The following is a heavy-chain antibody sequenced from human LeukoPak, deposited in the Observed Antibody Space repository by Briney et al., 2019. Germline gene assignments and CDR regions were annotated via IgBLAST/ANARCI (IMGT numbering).Heavy chain of an antibody. CDR1: GFTFSSYA. V-gene: IGHV3-7*01. D-gene: IGHD1-7*01. J-gene: IGHJ6*02. CDR3: AVQLTGTSSYYYGMDV. CDR2: IKQDGSEK. Sequence: GGSLRLSCAASGFTFSSYAMSWVRQAPGKGLEWVANIKQDGSEKYYVDSVKGRFTISRDNAKNSLYLQMNSLRAEDTAVYYCAVQLTGTSSYYYGMDVWGQGTTVTVSS.